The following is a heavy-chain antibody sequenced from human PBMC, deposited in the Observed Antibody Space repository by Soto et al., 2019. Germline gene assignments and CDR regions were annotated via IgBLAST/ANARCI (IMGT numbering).Heavy chain of an antibody. CDR1: GYTFTGYY. J-gene: IGHJ3*02. CDR3: ARGGASQLGRSLDAFDI. Sequence: GESLKISCKASGYTFTGYYMHWVRQAPGQGLEWMGWINPNSGGTNYAQKFQGWVTMTRDTSISTAYMELSRLRSDDTAVYYCARGGASQLGRSLDAFDIWGQGTMVTVSS. CDR2: INPNSGGT. V-gene: IGHV1-2*04. D-gene: IGHD7-27*01.